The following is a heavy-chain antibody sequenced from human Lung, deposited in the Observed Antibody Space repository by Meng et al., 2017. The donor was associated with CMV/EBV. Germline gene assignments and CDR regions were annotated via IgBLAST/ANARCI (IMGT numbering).Heavy chain of an antibody. CDR3: ARGGGLRHWSWVDS. D-gene: IGHD3-10*01. Sequence: YTLTNHDWNRVRRATGRGLEWMGWVKPNRGDTGYAKKFQDRLTINTNTAISTVYMELTSLTSEDTAVYYCARGGGLRHWSWVDSWGQGTLVTVSS. CDR1: YTLTNHD. J-gene: IGHJ4*02. CDR2: VKPNRGDT. V-gene: IGHV1-8*03.